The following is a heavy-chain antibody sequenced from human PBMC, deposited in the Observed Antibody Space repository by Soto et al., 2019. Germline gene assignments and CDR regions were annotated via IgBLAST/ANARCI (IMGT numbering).Heavy chain of an antibody. J-gene: IGHJ5*02. D-gene: IGHD3-3*01. CDR3: ARYFTIFGSRHWFDP. V-gene: IGHV1-3*01. CDR1: GYTFTIYA. Sequence: GASVKVSCKASGYTFTIYAMHWVRQAPGQRLEWMGWINAGNGNTKYSQKFQGRVTITRDTSASTAYMELSSLRSEDTAVYYCARYFTIFGSRHWFDPWGQGTLVTVSS. CDR2: INAGNGNT.